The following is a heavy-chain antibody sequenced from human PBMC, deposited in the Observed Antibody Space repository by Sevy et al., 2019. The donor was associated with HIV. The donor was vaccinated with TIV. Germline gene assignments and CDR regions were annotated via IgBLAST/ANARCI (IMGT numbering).Heavy chain of an antibody. CDR2: IYPGDSGT. CDR1: GYSFTSYW. Sequence: GESLKISCKGSGYSFTSYWIGWVHQMPGKGLEWMGIIYPGDSGTRYSPSFQGQVTISADKSISTAYLQWSSLKASDTAMYYCARHTQWPQRDNWFDPWGQGTLVTVSS. CDR3: ARHTQWPQRDNWFDP. V-gene: IGHV5-51*07. D-gene: IGHD6-19*01. J-gene: IGHJ5*02.